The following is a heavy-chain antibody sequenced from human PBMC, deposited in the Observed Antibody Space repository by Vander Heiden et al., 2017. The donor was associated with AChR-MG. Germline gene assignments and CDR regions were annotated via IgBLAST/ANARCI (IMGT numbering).Heavy chain of an antibody. CDR1: GYTFTSYD. D-gene: IGHD6-6*01. CDR3: ARGKKRAAPPRYYFDY. J-gene: IGHJ4*02. Sequence: QVQLVQSGAEVKKPGASVKVSCKASGYTFTSYDINWVRQATGQGLEWMGWMNPNSGNTGYAQKFQGRVTMTRNTSISTAYMELSSLRSEDTAVYYCARGKKRAAPPRYYFDYWGQGTLVTVSS. CDR2: MNPNSGNT. V-gene: IGHV1-8*01.